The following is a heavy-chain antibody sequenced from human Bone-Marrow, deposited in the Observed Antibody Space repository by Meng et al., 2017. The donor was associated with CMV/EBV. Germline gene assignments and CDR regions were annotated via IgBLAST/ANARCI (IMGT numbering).Heavy chain of an antibody. CDR1: GGSVSSGSYY. J-gene: IGHJ5*02. V-gene: IGHV4-61*01. D-gene: IGHD6-13*01. CDR2: IYYSGST. CDR3: ARDIAAAGTEWFDP. Sequence: GGSVSSGSYYWGGIRQPPGKGLEWIGYIYYSGSTNYNPSLKSRVTISVDTSKNQFSLKLSSVTAADTAVYYCARDIAAAGTEWFDPWGQGTLVTVSS.